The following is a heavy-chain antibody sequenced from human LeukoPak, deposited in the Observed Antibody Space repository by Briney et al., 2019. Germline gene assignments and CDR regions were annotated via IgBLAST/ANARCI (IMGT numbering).Heavy chain of an antibody. V-gene: IGHV3-30*02. Sequence: GGSLRLSCAASGFTFSSYGMHWVRQAPGKGLEWVAFIRYDGSNKYYADSVKGRFTISRDNSKNTLYLQMNSLRAEDTAVYYCAKAPREQWLVFKTYNWFDPWGQGTLVTVSS. D-gene: IGHD6-19*01. CDR3: AKAPREQWLVFKTYNWFDP. J-gene: IGHJ5*02. CDR2: IRYDGSNK. CDR1: GFTFSSYG.